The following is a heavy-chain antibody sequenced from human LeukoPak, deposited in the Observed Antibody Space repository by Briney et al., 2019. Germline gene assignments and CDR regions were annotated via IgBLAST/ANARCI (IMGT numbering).Heavy chain of an antibody. Sequence: YPSETLSLTCTVSGGSITSSYWSWIRQPPGKGLEWIGYVYNNVRTSSGSTNNSPSLKSRVTISVDTSKNQFSLKLSSVTAADTAVYYCARHMRVVVTAILGGLNWFDPWGQGTLVTVSS. CDR1: GGSITSSY. D-gene: IGHD2-21*02. CDR3: ARHMRVVVTAILGGLNWFDP. CDR2: VYNNVRTSSGST. J-gene: IGHJ5*02. V-gene: IGHV4-59*08.